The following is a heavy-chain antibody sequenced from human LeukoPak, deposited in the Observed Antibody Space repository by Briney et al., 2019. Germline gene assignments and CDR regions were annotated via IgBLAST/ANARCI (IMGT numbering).Heavy chain of an antibody. CDR3: ARAELTGDGVDY. D-gene: IGHD7-27*01. J-gene: IGHJ4*02. CDR1: GSTFSSYG. Sequence: PGGSLRPSCAASGSTFSSYGMHWVRQAPGKGLEWVAVIWYDGSNKYYADSVKGRFAISRDNSKNTLYLQMNSLRAEDTAVYYCARAELTGDGVDYWGQGTLVTVSS. CDR2: IWYDGSNK. V-gene: IGHV3-33*01.